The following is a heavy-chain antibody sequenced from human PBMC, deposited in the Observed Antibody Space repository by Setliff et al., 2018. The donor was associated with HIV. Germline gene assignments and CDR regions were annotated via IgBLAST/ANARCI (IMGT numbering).Heavy chain of an antibody. CDR2: FFHTGGI. Sequence: SETLSLTCTAPSVSVSPDSYNWNWIRQTPGKGLEWIGTFFHTGGITYNPSLRSRVTMSADTAESLLSLGLILVTAADTGVYYCGRGWFDPWGQGTLVTVSS. CDR1: SVSVSPDSYN. D-gene: IGHD3-10*01. V-gene: IGHV4-61*01. J-gene: IGHJ5*02. CDR3: GRGWFDP.